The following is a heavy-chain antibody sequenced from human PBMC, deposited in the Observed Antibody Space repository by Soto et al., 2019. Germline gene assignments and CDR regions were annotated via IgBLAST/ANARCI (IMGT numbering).Heavy chain of an antibody. CDR3: ARAVSLYQGDAFDI. CDR1: GGTFGSYA. CDR2: IIPIFGTA. Sequence: ASVKVSCKASGGTFGSYAISWVRQAPGQGLEWMGGIIPIFGTANYAQKFQGRVTITADESTSTAYMELSSLRSGDTAVYYCARAVSLYQGDAFDIWGQGTMVTVSS. V-gene: IGHV1-69*13. J-gene: IGHJ3*02.